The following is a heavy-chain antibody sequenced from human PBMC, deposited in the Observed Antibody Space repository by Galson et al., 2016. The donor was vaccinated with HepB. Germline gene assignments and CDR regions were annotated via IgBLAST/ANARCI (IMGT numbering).Heavy chain of an antibody. D-gene: IGHD3-3*01. CDR2: IRSSSSTI. J-gene: IGHJ6*02. CDR3: ARDRVSGDFWSGYYTGIGMDV. V-gene: IGHV3-48*02. Sequence: SLRLSCAASGFTFSSYSMNWVRQAPGKGLEWVSYIRSSSSTIYYGDSVKGRFTISRDNAKNSLYLQMNSLRDEDTALYYCARDRVSGDFWSGYYTGIGMDVWGQGTTVTVSS. CDR1: GFTFSSYS.